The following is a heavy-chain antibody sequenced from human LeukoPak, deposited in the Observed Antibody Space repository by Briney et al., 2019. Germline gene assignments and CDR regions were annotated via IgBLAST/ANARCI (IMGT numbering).Heavy chain of an antibody. Sequence: GGSLRLSCAASGFTVSSNYMSWVRQAPGKGLEWVSVIYSGGSTYYADSVKGRFTISRDNSKNTLYLQMNSLRAGDTAVYYCAARDGYNPFDYWGQGTLVTVSS. J-gene: IGHJ4*02. V-gene: IGHV3-53*01. CDR2: IYSGGST. CDR1: GFTVSSNY. CDR3: AARDGYNPFDY. D-gene: IGHD5-24*01.